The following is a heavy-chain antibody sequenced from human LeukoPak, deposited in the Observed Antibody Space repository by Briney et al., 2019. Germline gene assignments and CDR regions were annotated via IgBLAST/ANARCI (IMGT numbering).Heavy chain of an antibody. CDR1: GFTLSSCA. Sequence: PGGSLRLSCAASGFTLSSCAMAWVRQAPGKGLEWVSDIGDSGATTYYADSVKGRFTISRDNSKNTLYLQMSSLRAEDTAVYFCASFHYYGSGAYYLSYWGQGTLVTVSS. V-gene: IGHV3-23*01. CDR2: IGDSGATT. J-gene: IGHJ4*02. CDR3: ASFHYYGSGAYYLSY. D-gene: IGHD3-10*01.